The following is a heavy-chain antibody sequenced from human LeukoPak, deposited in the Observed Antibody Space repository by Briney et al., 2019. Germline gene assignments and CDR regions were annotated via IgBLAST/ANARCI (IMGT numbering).Heavy chain of an antibody. J-gene: IGHJ4*02. CDR1: GFTFSSYS. CDR3: AIGPPAAFDY. D-gene: IGHD2-2*01. Sequence: GGSLRLSCAASGFTFSSYSMTWVRQAPGKGLEWVSYISSSSSTIYYADSVKGRFTISRDNSKNTLYLQMNSLRAEDTAVYYCAIGPPAAFDYWGQGTLVTVSS. V-gene: IGHV3-48*01. CDR2: ISSSSSTI.